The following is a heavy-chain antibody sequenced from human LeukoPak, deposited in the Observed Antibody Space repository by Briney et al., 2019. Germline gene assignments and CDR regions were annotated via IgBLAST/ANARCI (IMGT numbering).Heavy chain of an antibody. CDR1: GGSISSDY. Sequence: PSETLSLTCTVPGGSISSDYWSWIRQPPGKGLEWIGNIYDSGSTNYNPSLKSRVTISVDTSKNQCSLKLSSVAAADTAVYYCARQSISGSSLSYFDYWGQGTLVNVSS. J-gene: IGHJ4*02. CDR2: IYDSGST. CDR3: ARQSISGSSLSYFDY. V-gene: IGHV4-59*01. D-gene: IGHD3-22*01.